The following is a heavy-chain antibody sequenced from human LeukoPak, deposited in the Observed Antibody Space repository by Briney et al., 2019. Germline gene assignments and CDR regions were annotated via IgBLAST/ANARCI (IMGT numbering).Heavy chain of an antibody. CDR1: GFTFSSYA. Sequence: GGSLRLSCAASGFTFSSYAMSWVRQAPGKGLERVSGISGRGGSTYYADSAKGRFTISRDNAKNSLYLQMNSLRAEDTALYYCAKAPFGELVPAAFDYWGQGTLVTVSS. CDR3: AKAPFGELVPAAFDY. V-gene: IGHV3-23*01. D-gene: IGHD3-10*01. J-gene: IGHJ4*02. CDR2: ISGRGGST.